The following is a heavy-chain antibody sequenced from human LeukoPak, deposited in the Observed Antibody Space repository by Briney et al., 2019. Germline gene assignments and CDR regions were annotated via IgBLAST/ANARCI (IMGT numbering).Heavy chain of an antibody. D-gene: IGHD2-2*02. CDR2: IYSGGDT. CDR1: GFTVSSNF. V-gene: IGHV3-66*02. J-gene: IGHJ5*02. CDR3: ARDFCSSARCNIRWFDP. Sequence: GGSLRLSCAAPGFTVSSNFMSWVRQAPGKGLEWVSVIYSGGDTYYADSVKGRFTISRDNSKNTLYLQMNSLRAEDTAVYYCARDFCSSARCNIRWFDPWGQGTLVTVSS.